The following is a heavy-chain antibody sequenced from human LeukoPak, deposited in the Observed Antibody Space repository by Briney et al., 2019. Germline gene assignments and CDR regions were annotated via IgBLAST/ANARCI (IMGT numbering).Heavy chain of an antibody. CDR3: AREGDYDSSGYYGEDFDY. CDR1: GGSISSISYY. CDR2: IYYSGST. V-gene: IGHV4-30-4*08. Sequence: SETLSLTCTVSGGSISSISYYWGWIRQPPGKGLEWIGYIYYSGSTYYNPSLKSRVTISVDTSKNQFSLKLSSVTAADTAVYYCAREGDYDSSGYYGEDFDYWGQGTLVTVSS. D-gene: IGHD3-22*01. J-gene: IGHJ4*02.